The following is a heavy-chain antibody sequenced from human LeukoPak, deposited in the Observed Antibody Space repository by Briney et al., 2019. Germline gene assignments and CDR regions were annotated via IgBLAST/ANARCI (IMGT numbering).Heavy chain of an antibody. Sequence: SETLSLTRTVSGGSISSYYWSWIRQPPGKGLEWIGYIYYSGSTNYNPSLKSRVTISVDTSKNQFSLKLSSVTAADTAVYYCARGRQDVTMIVVVMTAVSYYLDVWGKGTTVTVS. CDR2: IYYSGST. CDR3: ARGRQDVTMIVVVMTAVSYYLDV. J-gene: IGHJ6*03. V-gene: IGHV4-59*12. D-gene: IGHD3-22*01. CDR1: GGSISSYY.